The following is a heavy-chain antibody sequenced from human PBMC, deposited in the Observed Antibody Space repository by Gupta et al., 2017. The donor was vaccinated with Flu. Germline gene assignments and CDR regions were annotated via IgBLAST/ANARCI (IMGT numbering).Heavy chain of an antibody. V-gene: IGHV4-34*01. CDR2: INHSGST. CDR3: ASPSSSVTPYYYYGMDV. CDR1: GGSFSGYY. J-gene: IGHJ6*02. Sequence: QVQLQQWGAGLLKPSETLSLTCAVYGGSFSGYYWSWIRQPPGKGLEWIGEINHSGSTNYNPSLKSRVTISVDTSKNQFSLKLSSVTAADTAVYYCASPSSSVTPYYYYGMDVWGQGTTVTVSS. D-gene: IGHD4-17*01.